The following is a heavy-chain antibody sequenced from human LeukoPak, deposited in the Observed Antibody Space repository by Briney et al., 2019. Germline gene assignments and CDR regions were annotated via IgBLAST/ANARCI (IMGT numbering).Heavy chain of an antibody. CDR2: INAGNGNT. Sequence: GSVKVSCKASGYTFTSYAMHWVRRAPGQRLEWMGWINAGNGNTKYSQKFQGRVTITRDTSASTAYMELRSLRSDDTAVYYCARDIGRITMIVALDYWGQGTLVTVSS. CDR3: ARDIGRITMIVALDY. D-gene: IGHD3-22*01. V-gene: IGHV1-3*01. J-gene: IGHJ4*02. CDR1: GYTFTSYA.